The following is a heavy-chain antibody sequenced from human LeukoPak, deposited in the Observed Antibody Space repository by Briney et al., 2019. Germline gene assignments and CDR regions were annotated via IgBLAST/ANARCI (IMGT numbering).Heavy chain of an antibody. Sequence: SVMVSCKASGGSFSSYAISWVRQAPGQGLEWMGRFIPILRIANYAQKFQGRVTITADKSTSTAYMELSSLRSEDTAVYYCAIDGSGTYYYSWGQGTLVTVSS. D-gene: IGHD3-10*01. CDR1: GGSFSSYA. CDR3: AIDGSGTYYYS. CDR2: FIPILRIA. V-gene: IGHV1-69*04. J-gene: IGHJ4*02.